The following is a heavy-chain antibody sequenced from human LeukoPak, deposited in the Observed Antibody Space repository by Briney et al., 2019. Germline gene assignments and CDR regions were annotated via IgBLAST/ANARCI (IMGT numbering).Heavy chain of an antibody. CDR2: IYHSGST. J-gene: IGHJ2*01. CDR1: GGSISSGGYS. CDR3: ARDRAAAEWYFDL. D-gene: IGHD6-13*01. Sequence: PSETLSLTCAVSGGSISSGGYSWSWIRQPPGKGLEWIGYIYHSGSTYYNPSLKSRVTISVDRSKNQFSLKLSSVTAADTAVYYYARDRAAAEWYFDLWGRGTLVTVSS. V-gene: IGHV4-30-2*01.